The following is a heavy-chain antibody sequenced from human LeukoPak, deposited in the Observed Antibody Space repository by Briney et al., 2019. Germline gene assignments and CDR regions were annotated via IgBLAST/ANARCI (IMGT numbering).Heavy chain of an antibody. J-gene: IGHJ5*02. D-gene: IGHD4-17*01. Sequence: SETLSLTCTVSGGSISSYYWSWIRQPPGKGLEWIGYIYYSGSTNYNPSLKSRVTMSVDTSKNQFSLKLSSVTAADTAVYYCARDQGRTVTLGWFDPWGQGTLVTVSS. V-gene: IGHV4-59*12. CDR3: ARDQGRTVTLGWFDP. CDR2: IYYSGST. CDR1: GGSISSYY.